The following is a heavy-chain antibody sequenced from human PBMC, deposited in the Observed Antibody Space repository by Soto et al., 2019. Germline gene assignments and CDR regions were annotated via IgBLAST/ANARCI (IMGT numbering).Heavy chain of an antibody. CDR2: ISGSGGST. CDR1: GFTFSSYA. V-gene: IGHV3-23*01. J-gene: IGHJ4*02. Sequence: EVQLLESGGGLVQPGGSLRLSCAASGFTFSSYAMSWVRQAPGKGLEWVSAISGSGGSTYYADSVKGRFTISRDNSKNTLYLQMNSLRAGDTAVYDCTKEWHGAMACDSWGQGTLVTFSS. D-gene: IGHD5-18*01. CDR3: TKEWHGAMACDS.